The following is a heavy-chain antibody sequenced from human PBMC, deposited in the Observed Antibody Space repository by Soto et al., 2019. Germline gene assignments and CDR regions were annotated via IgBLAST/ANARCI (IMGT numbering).Heavy chain of an antibody. D-gene: IGHD2-2*01. V-gene: IGHV1-58*02. Sequence: QMQLVQSGPEVKKPGTSVQVSCKASGFTFTSSAMQWVRQARGQRLEWIGWIVVGSGNTNYAQKFQKRVTIPRDMSTSTDYMELSSLRAEDTAVYYCAADTIGFRARSFSRDEMDVWSQGTTVTVSS. CDR3: AADTIGFRARSFSRDEMDV. J-gene: IGHJ6*02. CDR1: GFTFTSSA. CDR2: IVVGSGNT.